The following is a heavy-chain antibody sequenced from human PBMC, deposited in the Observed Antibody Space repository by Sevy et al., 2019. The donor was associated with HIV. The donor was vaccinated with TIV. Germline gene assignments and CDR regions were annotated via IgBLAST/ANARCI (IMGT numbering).Heavy chain of an antibody. J-gene: IGHJ4*02. D-gene: IGHD6-13*01. Sequence: SETLSLTCTVSGGSISSSSYYWGWIRQPPGKGLEWIGSIYYSGSTYYNPSLKSRVTISVDTSKNQFSLKLSSVTAADTAVYYCARHGGVPIAAAGFFDYWGQGTPVTVSS. CDR2: IYYSGST. CDR1: GGSISSSSYY. CDR3: ARHGGVPIAAAGFFDY. V-gene: IGHV4-39*01.